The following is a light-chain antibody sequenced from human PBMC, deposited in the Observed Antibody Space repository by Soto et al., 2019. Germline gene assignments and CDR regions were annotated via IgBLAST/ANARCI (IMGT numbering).Light chain of an antibody. V-gene: IGKV3-11*01. CDR1: QSVSSS. CDR3: QQRSNLPLT. J-gene: IGKJ4*01. Sequence: DIVLTQSPATLSLSPGERATLSCRASQSVSSSLAWYQQKPGQTPRLLIYDASNRATGIAARFNGSGSGTDFTLTVSSLEPEDFAVYYCQQRSNLPLTFGGGTKVEIK. CDR2: DAS.